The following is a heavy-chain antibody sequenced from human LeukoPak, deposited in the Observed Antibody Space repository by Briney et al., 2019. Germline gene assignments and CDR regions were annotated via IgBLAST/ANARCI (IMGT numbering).Heavy chain of an antibody. Sequence: QPGGSLRLSCAASGFTFSSYAMHWVRQAPGKGLEYVSAISSNGGSTYYADSVKGRFTISRDNSKNTLYLQMGSLRAEDMAVYYCARDQWFGERTPYYYYYGMDVWGQGTTVTVSS. CDR1: GFTFSSYA. D-gene: IGHD3-10*01. V-gene: IGHV3-64*02. CDR3: ARDQWFGERTPYYYYYGMDV. CDR2: ISSNGGST. J-gene: IGHJ6*02.